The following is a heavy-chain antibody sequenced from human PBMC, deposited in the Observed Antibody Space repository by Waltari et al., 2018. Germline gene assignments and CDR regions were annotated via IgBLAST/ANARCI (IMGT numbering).Heavy chain of an antibody. Sequence: DVQLVHSGEALVPPGGTLRLSCAASGVTFRVYWMHWVHQAPGEGLVWVSRINGDGGSTSYADSVKGRFTISRDNANNTLYLQMNSLRAEDTAVYYCTRTRYCSTTNCQVDWFDPWGQGTLVTVSS. CDR1: GVTFRVYW. CDR3: TRTRYCSTTNCQVDWFDP. CDR2: INGDGGST. J-gene: IGHJ5*02. V-gene: IGHV3-74*01. D-gene: IGHD2-2*01.